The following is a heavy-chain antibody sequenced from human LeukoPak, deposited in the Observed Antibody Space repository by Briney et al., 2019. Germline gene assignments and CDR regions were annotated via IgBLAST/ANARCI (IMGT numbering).Heavy chain of an antibody. Sequence: PSETLSLTCAVYGGSFSGYYWSWIRQPPGKGLEWIGEINHSGSTNYNPSLKSRVTISVDTSKNQFSLKLSSVTAADTAVYYCASRQVGAAYSGDYWGQGTLVTVSS. D-gene: IGHD1-26*01. CDR1: GGSFSGYY. V-gene: IGHV4-34*01. J-gene: IGHJ4*02. CDR3: ASRQVGAAYSGDY. CDR2: INHSGST.